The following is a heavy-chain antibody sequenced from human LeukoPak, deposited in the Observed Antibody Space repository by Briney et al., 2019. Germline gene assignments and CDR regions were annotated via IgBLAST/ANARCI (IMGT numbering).Heavy chain of an antibody. Sequence: TSETLSLTCTVSGVSVSNHYWSWIRQPPGKGLEWIGWFYYSGGTYFNPSLGSRVTISADTSRNHPSLNLRALTAADTAVYYCARHSSGWHFDSWGQGALVTVSS. D-gene: IGHD6-19*01. CDR3: ARHSSGWHFDS. J-gene: IGHJ4*02. CDR1: GVSVSNHY. V-gene: IGHV4-59*02. CDR2: FYYSGGT.